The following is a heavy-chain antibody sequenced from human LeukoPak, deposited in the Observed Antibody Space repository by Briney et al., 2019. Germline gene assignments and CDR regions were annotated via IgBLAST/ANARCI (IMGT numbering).Heavy chain of an antibody. J-gene: IGHJ5*02. V-gene: IGHV3-21*01. CDR1: GFTFSSYS. Sequence: GGSLRLSCAASGFTFSSYSMNWVRQAPGKGLEWVSSISSSSSYIYYADSVKGRFTISGDNAKNSLYLQMNSLRAEDTAVYYCARDGHIAATMSNWFDPWGQGTLVTVSS. CDR3: ARDGHIAATMSNWFDP. CDR2: ISSSSSYI. D-gene: IGHD5-12*01.